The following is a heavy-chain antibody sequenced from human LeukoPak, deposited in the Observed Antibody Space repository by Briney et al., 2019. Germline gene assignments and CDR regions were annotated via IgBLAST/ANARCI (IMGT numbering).Heavy chain of an antibody. J-gene: IGHJ5*02. D-gene: IGHD2-21*02. Sequence: SETLSLTCGVSGGSITNTNYWTWVRQPPGKGLEWIGEVNLQGSTNYNPSLMGRVAISVDTSENHISLQLTSVTAADTAVYYCARRIVSVPAIQEGNWLDPWGQGTLVTVSS. CDR2: VNLQGST. CDR3: ARRIVSVPAIQEGNWLDP. CDR1: GGSITNTNY. V-gene: IGHV4-4*02.